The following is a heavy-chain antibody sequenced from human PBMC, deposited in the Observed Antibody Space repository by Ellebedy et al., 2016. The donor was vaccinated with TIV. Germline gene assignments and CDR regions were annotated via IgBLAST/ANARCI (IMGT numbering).Heavy chain of an antibody. CDR1: GFTFSSYS. D-gene: IGHD3-10*01. CDR2: ISSTSSFI. CDR3: AREGLWFGDLDY. J-gene: IGHJ4*02. Sequence: GESLKISCAASGFTFSSYSMNWVRQAPGKGLEWVSSISSTSSFIYYADSVKGRFTISSDNAKNSLYLQMNSLRAEDTAVYYCAREGLWFGDLDYWGQGTLVTVSS. V-gene: IGHV3-21*01.